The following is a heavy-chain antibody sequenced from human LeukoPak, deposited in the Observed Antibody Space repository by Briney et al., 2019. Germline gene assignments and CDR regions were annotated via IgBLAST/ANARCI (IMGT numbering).Heavy chain of an antibody. CDR1: GFXFSNYG. CDR3: AIGGFTYYDFWSGYYTADY. J-gene: IGHJ4*02. D-gene: IGHD3-3*01. Sequence: GGSLRLSCAASGFXFSNYGIHWVRQAPGKGLEWVAVIWYDGSNKYYADSVKGRFTISRDNSKNTLYLQMNSLRAEDTAVYYCAIGGFTYYDFWSGYYTADYWGQGTLVTVSS. V-gene: IGHV3-33*01. CDR2: IWYDGSNK.